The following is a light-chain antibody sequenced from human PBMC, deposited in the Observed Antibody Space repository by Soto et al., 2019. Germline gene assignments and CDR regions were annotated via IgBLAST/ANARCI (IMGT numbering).Light chain of an antibody. CDR3: QQRVNWPPT. Sequence: EIVLTQSPATLSLSPGEIATLSCRAGQSISDYLAWYQQRPGQAPRLLIFDASNRATGVPDRFRGGGSGTDFTLIISSLEPEDFAVYYCQQRVNWPPTFGGGTKVEI. CDR1: QSISDY. CDR2: DAS. V-gene: IGKV3-11*01. J-gene: IGKJ4*01.